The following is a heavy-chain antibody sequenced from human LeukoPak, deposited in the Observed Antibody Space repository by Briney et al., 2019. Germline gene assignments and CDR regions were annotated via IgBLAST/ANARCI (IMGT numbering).Heavy chain of an antibody. CDR3: ARDHRGIYSPFDY. J-gene: IGHJ4*02. Sequence: PGGSLRLSCAASGFTFSSYNMNWVRQAPGKGLEWVSSISSTSRSYIYYADSVKGRFTISRDNAKNSLYLQMNSLRAEDTAVYYCARDHRGIYSPFDYWGQGTLVTVSS. CDR1: GFTFSSYN. V-gene: IGHV3-21*01. CDR2: ISSTSRSYI. D-gene: IGHD2-21*01.